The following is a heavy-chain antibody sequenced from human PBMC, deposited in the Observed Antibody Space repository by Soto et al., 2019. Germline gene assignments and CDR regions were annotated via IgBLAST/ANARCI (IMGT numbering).Heavy chain of an antibody. CDR3: ASQRITMIVVVKKAGAFDI. CDR1: GGSISSGDYY. CDR2: IYYSGST. Sequence: SETLSLTCTVSGGSISSGDYYWSWIRQPPGKGLEWIGYIYYSGSTYYNPSLKSRVTISVDTSKNQFSLKLTSVTAADTAVYYCASQRITMIVVVKKAGAFDIWGQGTMVTVSS. D-gene: IGHD3-22*01. J-gene: IGHJ3*02. V-gene: IGHV4-30-4*01.